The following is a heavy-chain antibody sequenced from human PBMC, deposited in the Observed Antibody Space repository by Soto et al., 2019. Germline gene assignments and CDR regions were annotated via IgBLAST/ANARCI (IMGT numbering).Heavy chain of an antibody. V-gene: IGHV4-39*01. CDR3: AGKYCTKNICYPFDR. J-gene: IGHJ4*02. CDR1: GGSVGSYSYF. CDR2: MYHSGSST. Sequence: QLQLQESGPGVVQPSETLSLICSVSGGSVGSYSYFWGWIRQPPGKGLEWIGSMYHSGSSTYSNPSLQSRVTMSVDTSKNQFSLNLSSVTAADTAIYYCAGKYCTKNICYPFDRWGQGTLVTVSS. D-gene: IGHD2-8*01.